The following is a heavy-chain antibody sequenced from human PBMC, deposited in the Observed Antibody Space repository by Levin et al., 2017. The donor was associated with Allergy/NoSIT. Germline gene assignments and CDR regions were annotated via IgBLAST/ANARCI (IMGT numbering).Heavy chain of an antibody. CDR3: AKSGIAAAGTSFDP. V-gene: IGHV4-39*01. CDR2: IYYSGST. CDR1: GGSISSSSYY. Sequence: SETLSLTCTVSGGSISSSSYYWGWIRQPPGKGLEWIGSIYYSGSTYYNPSLKSRVTISVDTSKNQFSLKLSSVTAADTAVYYCAKSGIAAAGTSFDPWGQGTLVTVSS. J-gene: IGHJ5*02. D-gene: IGHD6-13*01.